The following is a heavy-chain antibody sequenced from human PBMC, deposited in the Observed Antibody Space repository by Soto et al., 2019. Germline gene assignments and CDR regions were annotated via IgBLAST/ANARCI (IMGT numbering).Heavy chain of an antibody. J-gene: IGHJ1*01. CDR1: GFTFSTYS. Sequence: GGSLRLSCAASGFTFSTYSMNWIRQAPGAGLEWVSYISGSSGAIYYGDSVKGRFTISRDNAKNSLYLQMNSLRAEDTAVYYCARDPSGYNSNWHQFQHWGQGTLVTVSS. D-gene: IGHD6-13*01. CDR2: ISGSSGAI. V-gene: IGHV3-48*01. CDR3: ARDPSGYNSNWHQFQH.